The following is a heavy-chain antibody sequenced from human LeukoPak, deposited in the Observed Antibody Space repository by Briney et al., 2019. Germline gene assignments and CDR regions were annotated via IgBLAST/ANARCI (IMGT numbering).Heavy chain of an antibody. CDR3: ARVRGPVARNWFDP. J-gene: IGHJ5*02. Sequence: SETLSLTCTVSGGSISSSYYFWGWIRRPPGKGLEWIGEINHSGSTNYNPSLKSRVTISVDTSKNQFSLKLSSVTAADTAVYYCARVRGPVARNWFDPWGQGTLVTVSS. D-gene: IGHD2-15*01. CDR2: INHSGST. V-gene: IGHV4-39*07. CDR1: GGSISSSYYF.